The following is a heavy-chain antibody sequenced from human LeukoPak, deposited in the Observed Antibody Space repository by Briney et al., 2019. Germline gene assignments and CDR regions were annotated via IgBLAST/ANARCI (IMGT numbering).Heavy chain of an antibody. CDR1: GGSFSGYY. Sequence: SETLSLTCAVYGGSFSGYYWSWIRQPPGKGLEWIGEINHSGSTNYNPSLKSRVTISVDTSKNQFSLKLSSVTAADTAMYYCARGRPGGGYWGQGTLVTVSS. J-gene: IGHJ4*02. CDR2: INHSGST. CDR3: ARGRPGGGY. D-gene: IGHD4-23*01. V-gene: IGHV4-34*01.